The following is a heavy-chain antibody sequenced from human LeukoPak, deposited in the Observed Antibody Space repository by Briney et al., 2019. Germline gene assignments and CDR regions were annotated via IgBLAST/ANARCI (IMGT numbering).Heavy chain of an antibody. J-gene: IGHJ3*02. D-gene: IGHD3-22*01. CDR2: INHSGST. V-gene: IGHV4-34*01. CDR1: GGSFSGYY. CDR3: ARRVVVVTANDKSDVFDM. Sequence: SETLSLTCAVYGGSFSGYYWSWIRQPPGKGLEWIGEINHSGSTNYNPSLKSRVTISVDTSKNQFSLKLSSVTAADTAVYYCARRVVVVTANDKSDVFDMWGQGTVVTVSS.